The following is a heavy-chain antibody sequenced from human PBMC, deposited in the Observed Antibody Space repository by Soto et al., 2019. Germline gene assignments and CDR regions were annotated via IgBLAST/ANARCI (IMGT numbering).Heavy chain of an antibody. J-gene: IGHJ5*02. D-gene: IGHD4-17*01. V-gene: IGHV4-30-4*01. CDR3: IREWRDNYGAFYNWFDP. CDR2: VYYSGST. Sequence: SETLSLTCTVSGGSISSGDYYWSWIRQPPGKGLEWIGYVYYSGSTYSNPSLKSRVIISVDTSKNQFSLKLSSVTAADTGVYYCIREWRDNYGAFYNWFDPWGLGILVTVSS. CDR1: GGSISSGDYY.